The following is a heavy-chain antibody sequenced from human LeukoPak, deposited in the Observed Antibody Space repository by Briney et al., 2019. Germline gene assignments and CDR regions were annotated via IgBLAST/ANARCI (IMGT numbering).Heavy chain of an antibody. Sequence: GGSLRLSCGASGFTFSTYAMSWVRQAPGRGLEWVSTISGSGGSTYYADSVKGRFTISRDNSKNTLYLQMNSLRAGDTAVYFCAVNRGHWGQGTLVTVSS. V-gene: IGHV3-23*01. J-gene: IGHJ4*02. D-gene: IGHD1-14*01. CDR2: ISGSGGST. CDR1: GFTFSTYA. CDR3: AVNRGH.